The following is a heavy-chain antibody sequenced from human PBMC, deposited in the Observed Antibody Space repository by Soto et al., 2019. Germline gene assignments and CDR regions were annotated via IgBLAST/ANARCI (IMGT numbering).Heavy chain of an antibody. CDR2: IYSGGST. CDR3: ERVVIVATLDY. D-gene: IGHD5-12*01. CDR1: GFTVSSNS. J-gene: IGHJ4*02. V-gene: IGHV3-66*01. Sequence: EVQLVESGGGLVQPGGSLRLSCAASGFTVSSNSMSLVSQAPGKGLELVSLIYSGGSTYYADSVKGRFTISRDNSKNTLYLQMNSLRAEATAVYYCERVVIVATLDYWGQGTLVTVSS.